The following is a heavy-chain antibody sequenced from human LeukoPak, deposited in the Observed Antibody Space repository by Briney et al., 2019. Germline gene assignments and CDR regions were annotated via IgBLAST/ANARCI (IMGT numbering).Heavy chain of an antibody. CDR3: ARGGTSGSSWRYNWFDP. CDR2: ISAYNGNT. CDR1: GYTFTSYG. J-gene: IGHJ5*02. V-gene: IGHV1-18*01. Sequence: ASVKVSRKASGYTFTSYGISWVQQARGQGLEWMGGISAYNGNTNYAQKLQGRVTMTTDTSTSTAYMELRSLRSDDTAVYYCARGGTSGSSWRYNWFDPWGQGTLVTVSS. D-gene: IGHD6-13*01.